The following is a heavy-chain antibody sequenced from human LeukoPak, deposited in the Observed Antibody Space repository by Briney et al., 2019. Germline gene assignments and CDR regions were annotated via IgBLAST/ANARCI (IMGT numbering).Heavy chain of an antibody. J-gene: IGHJ6*02. Sequence: SETLSLTCTVSGGSVSSSTYYWGWIRQPPEKGLEWIGSVYYTGSTYYNPSLESRVTMSADTSKNHFSLKLRSVTAADTAVYYCARFPNSSSHYGMDVWGQGTTVTVSS. V-gene: IGHV4-39*02. D-gene: IGHD3-22*01. CDR2: VYYTGST. CDR3: ARFPNSSSHYGMDV. CDR1: GGSVSSSTYY.